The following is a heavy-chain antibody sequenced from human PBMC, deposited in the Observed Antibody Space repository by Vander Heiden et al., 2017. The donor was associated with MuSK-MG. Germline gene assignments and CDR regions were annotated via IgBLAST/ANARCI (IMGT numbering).Heavy chain of an antibody. CDR2: INHSGST. CDR1: GGSFSGYY. D-gene: IGHD2-15*01. J-gene: IGHJ4*02. Sequence: QVQLQQWGAGLLKPSEPLSLTCAVYGGSFSGYYWSWIRQPPGKGLEWIGEINHSGSTNYNPALKSRVTISVDTSKNQFSLKLRPVTAADTAVYYFAIGPAATPFFDYWGEGPLVTVYS. V-gene: IGHV4-34*01. CDR3: AIGPAATPFFDY.